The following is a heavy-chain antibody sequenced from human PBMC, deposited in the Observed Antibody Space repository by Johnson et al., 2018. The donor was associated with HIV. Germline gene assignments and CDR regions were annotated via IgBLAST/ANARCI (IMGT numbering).Heavy chain of an antibody. CDR3: AKDRDAYTLSTDAFDI. Sequence: QVQLMESGGGVVQPGRSLRLSCVVSGFTYSSYAMHWVRQAPGKGLEWVAVISYDGSNKYYADSVKGRFTISRDNSKNTLYLQMNSLRAEDTALYYCAKDRDAYTLSTDAFDIWGQGTMVTVSS. D-gene: IGHD5-24*01. J-gene: IGHJ3*02. CDR2: ISYDGSNK. V-gene: IGHV3-30*04. CDR1: GFTYSSYA.